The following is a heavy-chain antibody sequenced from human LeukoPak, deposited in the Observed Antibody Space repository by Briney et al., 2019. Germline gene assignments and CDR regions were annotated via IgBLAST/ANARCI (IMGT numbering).Heavy chain of an antibody. CDR2: IDNSGNA. V-gene: IGHV4-30-4*08. D-gene: IGHD5-12*01. CDR1: GGSISSGDHY. CDR3: ATGPIYSGYDFDY. J-gene: IGHJ4*02. Sequence: SQTLSLTSTVSGGSISSGDHYWSWIRQPPGKGLEYLGNIDNSGNAYYRPSLQSRVRLSRDTSKNQFSLTLTFATAADTAVYYCATGPIYSGYDFDYWGQGTLVTVSS.